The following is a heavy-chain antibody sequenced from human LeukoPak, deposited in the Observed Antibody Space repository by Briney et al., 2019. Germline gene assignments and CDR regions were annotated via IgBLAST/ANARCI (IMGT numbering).Heavy chain of an antibody. CDR1: GGTFSSYA. CDR2: IIPIFGTA. CDR3: ASLYSSSSGAYYYYMDV. D-gene: IGHD6-6*01. Sequence: GSSVKVSCKASGGTFSSYAINWVRQAPGQGLEWMGGIIPIFGTANYAQKFQGRVTITTDESTSTAYMELSSLRSEDTAVYYCASLYSSSSGAYYYYMDVWGKGTTVTVSS. V-gene: IGHV1-69*05. J-gene: IGHJ6*03.